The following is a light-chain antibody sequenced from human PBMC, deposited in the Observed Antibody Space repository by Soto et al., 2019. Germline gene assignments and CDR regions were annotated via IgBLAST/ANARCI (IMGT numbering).Light chain of an antibody. V-gene: IGKV3-15*01. CDR3: QQYNNWPQT. CDR1: QSVISY. J-gene: IGKJ3*01. Sequence: EIVLTRSPATLSLSPGERATLSCRASQSVISYLAWYQQTPGQAPRLLIYGASTRATGIPARFSGSGSGTEFTLTISSLQSEDFAVYYCQQYNNWPQTFGPGTKVDIK. CDR2: GAS.